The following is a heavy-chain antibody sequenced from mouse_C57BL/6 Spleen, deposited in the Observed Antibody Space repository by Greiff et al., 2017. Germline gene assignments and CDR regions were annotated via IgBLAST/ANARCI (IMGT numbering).Heavy chain of an antibody. D-gene: IGHD1-2*01. J-gene: IGHJ2*01. CDR1: GYLFTGYY. CDR3: ARTGGLRRRGDY. CDR2: INPSTGGT. Sequence: EVMLVESGPELVKPGASVKISCKASGYLFTGYYMNWVKQSPEKSLEWIGEINPSTGGTTYNQKFKAKATLTVDKSSSTAYMQLKSLTSEDSAVYYCARTGGLRRRGDYWGQGTTLTVSS. V-gene: IGHV1-42*01.